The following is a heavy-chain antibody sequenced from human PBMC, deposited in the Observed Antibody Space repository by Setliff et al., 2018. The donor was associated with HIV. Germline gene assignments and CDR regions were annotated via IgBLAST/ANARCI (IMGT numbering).Heavy chain of an antibody. D-gene: IGHD3-10*01. J-gene: IGHJ4*02. V-gene: IGHV4-31*03. CDR2: IYYTGNT. CDR3: ARDRYAGEIDY. CDR1: GGSINTGHYY. Sequence: SETLSLTCTVSGGSINTGHYYWSWIRHNPGKGLEWIAYIYYTGNTYFNPSLKSRITISIDTSKNQFSLKMSSVTAADTAVYYCARDRYAGEIDYWGQGTLVTVSS.